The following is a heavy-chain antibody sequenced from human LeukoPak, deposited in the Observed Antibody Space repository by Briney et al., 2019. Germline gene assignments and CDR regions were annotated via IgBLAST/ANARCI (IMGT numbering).Heavy chain of an antibody. Sequence: GGSLRLSCAASGFTFSDYYMSWIRQAPGKGLEWVPYISSSGSTIYYADSVKGRFTISRDNAKNSLYLQMNSLRAEDTAVYYCARVYDFWSGYYGYGMDVWGQGTTVTVSS. J-gene: IGHJ6*02. CDR2: ISSSGSTI. D-gene: IGHD3-3*01. CDR1: GFTFSDYY. CDR3: ARVYDFWSGYYGYGMDV. V-gene: IGHV3-11*01.